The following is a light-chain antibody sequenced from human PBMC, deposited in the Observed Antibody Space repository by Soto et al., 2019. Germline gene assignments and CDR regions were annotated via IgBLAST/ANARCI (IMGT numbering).Light chain of an antibody. CDR3: SSYTNINTRACV. J-gene: IGLJ1*01. CDR2: EVT. Sequence: QSALTQPASVSGSLGQSITISCTGTSGDIGSYNRVSWYQQHPGKAPKLIIYEVTDRPSGVSNRFSGSKSGNTASLTISGLQAEDEAEYYCSSYTNINTRACVFGTGTKV. V-gene: IGLV2-14*01. CDR1: SGDIGSYNR.